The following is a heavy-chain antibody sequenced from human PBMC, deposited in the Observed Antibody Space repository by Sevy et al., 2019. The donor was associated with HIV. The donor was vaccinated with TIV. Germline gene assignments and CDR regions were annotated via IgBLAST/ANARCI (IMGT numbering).Heavy chain of an antibody. J-gene: IGHJ6*02. Sequence: GGSLRLSCAVSGFTFSSYGMHWVRQAPGKGLEWVAVIWYDGSNKYYADSVKGRFTISRGNSKNTLYMPMNSLIAEDTVVYSCARANKIFGVVTEYYYYGMDVWGQGTTVTVSS. CDR3: ARANKIFGVVTEYYYYGMDV. CDR2: IWYDGSNK. D-gene: IGHD3-3*01. CDR1: GFTFSSYG. V-gene: IGHV3-33*01.